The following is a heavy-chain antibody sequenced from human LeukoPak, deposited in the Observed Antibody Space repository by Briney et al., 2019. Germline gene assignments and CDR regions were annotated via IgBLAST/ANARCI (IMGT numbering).Heavy chain of an antibody. CDR1: GYTFTSYY. D-gene: IGHD6-6*01. CDR2: INPSAGST. J-gene: IGHJ4*02. Sequence: ASVKVSCKASGYTFTSYYMHWVRQAPGQGLEWMGIINPSAGSTSSAQKFQGRLTVTRDTSTSTVHMELSSLRSEDTAVYYCARDSRSSAVDYWGEGTLVTVSS. CDR3: ARDSRSSAVDY. V-gene: IGHV1-46*01.